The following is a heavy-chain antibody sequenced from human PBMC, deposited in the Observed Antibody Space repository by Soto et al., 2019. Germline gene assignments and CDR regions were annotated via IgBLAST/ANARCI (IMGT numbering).Heavy chain of an antibody. CDR2: INAGNGNT. Sequence: ASVKVSCKASGYTFTSYAMHWVRQAPGQRLEWMGWINAGNGNTKYSQKFQGRVTITRDTSASTAYMELSSLRSEDTAVYYCARSIAVALAFDIWGQGTMVTVSS. CDR3: ARSIAVALAFDI. CDR1: GYTFTSYA. J-gene: IGHJ3*02. D-gene: IGHD6-19*01. V-gene: IGHV1-3*01.